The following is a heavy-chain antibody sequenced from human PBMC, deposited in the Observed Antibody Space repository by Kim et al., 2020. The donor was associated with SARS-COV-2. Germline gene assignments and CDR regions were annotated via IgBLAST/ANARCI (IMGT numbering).Heavy chain of an antibody. CDR1: GGSISSYY. CDR2: IYYSGST. D-gene: IGHD6-6*01. J-gene: IGHJ4*02. V-gene: IGHV4-59*01. CDR3: ARRIAARPGRGYFDY. Sequence: SETLSLTCTVSGGSISSYYWSWIRQPPGKGLEWIGYIYYSGSTNYNPSLKSRVTISVDTSKNQFSLKLSSVTAADTAVYYCARRIAARPGRGYFDYWGQGTLVTVSS.